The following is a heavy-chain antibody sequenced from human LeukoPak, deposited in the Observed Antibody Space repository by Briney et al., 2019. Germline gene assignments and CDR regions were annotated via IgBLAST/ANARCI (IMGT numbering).Heavy chain of an antibody. V-gene: IGHV4-34*01. J-gene: IGHJ4*02. CDR2: INHSGST. Sequence: SETLSLTCAVYGGSFSGYYWSWIRLPPGKGLEWSGEINHSGSTNYNPSLKSRVTISVDTSKNQFSLKLSSVTAADTAVYYCARRGSGSYYNDLMDYWGQGTLVTVSS. CDR1: GGSFSGYY. D-gene: IGHD3-10*01. CDR3: ARRGSGSYYNDLMDY.